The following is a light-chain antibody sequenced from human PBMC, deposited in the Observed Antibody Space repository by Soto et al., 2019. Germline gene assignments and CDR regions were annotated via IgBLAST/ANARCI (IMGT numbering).Light chain of an antibody. J-gene: IGKJ4*01. Sequence: DIQMTQSPSTLSASVGDRVTITCRASQSISSWLAWYQQKPGKAPKSLIYKASTLESGIPSRFSGGGSGTEFTLTISSLQPDDFATYYCQQYDIFSLTFGGGTKVEVK. CDR1: QSISSW. CDR3: QQYDIFSLT. V-gene: IGKV1-5*03. CDR2: KAS.